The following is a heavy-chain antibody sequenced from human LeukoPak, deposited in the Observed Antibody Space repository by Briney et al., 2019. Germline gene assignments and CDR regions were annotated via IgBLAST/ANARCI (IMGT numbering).Heavy chain of an antibody. CDR3: ATDLHYAFDF. CDR2: IRVGDSAR. D-gene: IGHD4-17*01. J-gene: IGHJ4*02. V-gene: IGHV3-48*02. Sequence: GGSLRLSCAAFGFTFNNSPMNWIRQAPGKGLEWVSNIRVGDSARTYADSVRGRFTVSRDDAKNSLYLQMNSLRDEDTAIYYCATDLHYAFDFWGLGTLVTVPS. CDR1: GFTFNNSP.